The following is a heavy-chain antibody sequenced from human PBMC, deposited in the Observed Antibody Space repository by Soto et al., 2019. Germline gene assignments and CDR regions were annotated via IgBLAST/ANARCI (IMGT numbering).Heavy chain of an antibody. Sequence: QVQLVESGGGVVQPGRSLRLSCAASGFTFSSYAMHWVRQAPGKGLEWVAVISYDGSNKYYADSVKGRFTISRDNSKNTLYLQMNSLRAEDTAVYYCARDGPPEHYCSGGSCYPGGLPVMAGYFDYWGQGTLVTVSS. CDR3: ARDGPPEHYCSGGSCYPGGLPVMAGYFDY. J-gene: IGHJ4*02. D-gene: IGHD2-15*01. CDR2: ISYDGSNK. V-gene: IGHV3-30-3*01. CDR1: GFTFSSYA.